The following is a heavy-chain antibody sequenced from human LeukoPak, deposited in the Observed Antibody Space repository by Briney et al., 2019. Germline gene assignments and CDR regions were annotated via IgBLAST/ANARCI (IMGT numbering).Heavy chain of an antibody. CDR2: ISGHDGGT. Sequence: KPGGSLRLSCAASGFTFSSYAMSWLRQAPGKGLEWVSGISGHDGGTYYADSVKGRFSISRDNSTNTLYLQVNSLRAEDTAVYYCAKERRTVAGTVCDYWGQGTLVTVSS. D-gene: IGHD6-19*01. V-gene: IGHV3-23*01. CDR1: GFTFSSYA. J-gene: IGHJ4*02. CDR3: AKERRTVAGTVCDY.